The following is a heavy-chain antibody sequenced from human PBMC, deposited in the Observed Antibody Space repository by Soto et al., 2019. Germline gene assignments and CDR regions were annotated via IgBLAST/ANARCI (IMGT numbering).Heavy chain of an antibody. J-gene: IGHJ4*02. CDR1: GFTFSSYS. Sequence: EVQLVESGGGLVKPGGSLRLSCAASGFTFSSYSMNWVRQAPGKGLEWVSSISSSSSYIYYADSVKGRFTISRDNAKNSLYLQRTRLRAEDTDVYYCARELGSSGYYFASDYWGQGALVTVSS. CDR3: ARELGSSGYYFASDY. CDR2: ISSSSSYI. D-gene: IGHD3-22*01. V-gene: IGHV3-21*01.